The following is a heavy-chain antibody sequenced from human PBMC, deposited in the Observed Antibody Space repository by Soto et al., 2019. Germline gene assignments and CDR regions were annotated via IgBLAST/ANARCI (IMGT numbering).Heavy chain of an antibody. V-gene: IGHV3-23*01. J-gene: IGHJ3*02. CDR2: ISGSGVST. CDR3: AKGEQYSDFWSGYYNDAFDI. Sequence: GGSLRLSCAASGFSFTNYAMSWVRQAPGKGLEWVSAISGSGVSTYYADSVKGRFTISRDNSKNTLYLQMNSLRAEDTAVYYCAKGEQYSDFWSGYYNDAFDIWGQGTMVTVSS. D-gene: IGHD3-3*01. CDR1: GFSFTNYA.